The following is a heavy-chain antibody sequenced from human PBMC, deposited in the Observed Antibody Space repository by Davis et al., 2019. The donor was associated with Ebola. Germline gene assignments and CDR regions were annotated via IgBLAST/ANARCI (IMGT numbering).Heavy chain of an antibody. V-gene: IGHV4-34*01. Sequence: MPGGSLRLSCAVYGGSFSGYYWSWIRQPLGKGLEWIGEINHSGSTNYNPSLKSRVTISVDTSKNQFSLKLSSVTAADTAVYYCARGPGRLTPIAAAGRYYYYGMDVWGQGTTVTVSS. CDR1: GGSFSGYY. D-gene: IGHD6-13*01. CDR3: ARGPGRLTPIAAAGRYYYYGMDV. J-gene: IGHJ6*02. CDR2: INHSGST.